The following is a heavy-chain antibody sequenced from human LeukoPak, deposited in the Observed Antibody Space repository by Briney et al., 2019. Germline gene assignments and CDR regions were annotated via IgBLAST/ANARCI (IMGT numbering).Heavy chain of an antibody. CDR1: GFTFSGSA. D-gene: IGHD3/OR15-3a*01. V-gene: IGHV3-15*01. CDR2: IKSKTDGGTT. CDR3: TTEVCHFDEFCTL. Sequence: GGSLRLSCAASGFTFSGSAMNWVRQAPGKGLEWVGRIKSKTDGGTTDYAAPVKGRFTISRDDSKNTLYLQMNSLKTEDTAVYYCTTEVCHFDEFCTLWGQGTLVTVSS. J-gene: IGHJ4*02.